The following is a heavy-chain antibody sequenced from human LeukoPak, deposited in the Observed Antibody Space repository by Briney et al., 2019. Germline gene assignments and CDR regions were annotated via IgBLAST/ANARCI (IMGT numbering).Heavy chain of an antibody. V-gene: IGHV3-74*01. D-gene: IGHD2-2*01. CDR1: GFTLSSYW. CDR3: ARGCSSVSCQASS. CDR2: INSDGSTT. Sequence: GGSLRLSCAASGFTLSSYWMHWVRQAPGKGLVWVSRINSDGSTTNYADSVKGRFSISRDNAKNTVYLQMNSLRLEDTAMYYRARGCSSVSCQASSWGQGTLVAVSS. J-gene: IGHJ5*02.